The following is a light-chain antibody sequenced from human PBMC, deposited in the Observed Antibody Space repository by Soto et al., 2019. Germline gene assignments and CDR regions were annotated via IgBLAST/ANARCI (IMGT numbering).Light chain of an antibody. V-gene: IGKV3-11*01. Sequence: EPVLTQSPATLSLSPGERATLSCRASQRIDNQLAWYQQKPGQAPRLLICEASNRAPGVPVRFSGSGYGTDFTLSISSVEHADFSVYYCQQRWDWPLTFGGGTKVEIK. J-gene: IGKJ4*01. CDR1: QRIDNQ. CDR3: QQRWDWPLT. CDR2: EAS.